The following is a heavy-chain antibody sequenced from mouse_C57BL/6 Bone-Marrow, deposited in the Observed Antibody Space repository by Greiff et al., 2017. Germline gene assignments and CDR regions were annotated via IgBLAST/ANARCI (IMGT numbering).Heavy chain of an antibody. CDR3: TTFDSNYVDF. J-gene: IGHJ2*01. D-gene: IGHD2-5*01. CDR2: IDPELGDT. Sequence: VQLKESGAELVRPGASVTLSCTASGFNFKDDDIHWVKQTPEHGLEWIGWIDPELGDTEYAPKFQGKAIITSDTSSSTAYIQLSSLTSEDPAVYYCTTFDSNYVDFGGQGTPLTVAA. CDR1: GFNFKDDD. V-gene: IGHV14-4*01.